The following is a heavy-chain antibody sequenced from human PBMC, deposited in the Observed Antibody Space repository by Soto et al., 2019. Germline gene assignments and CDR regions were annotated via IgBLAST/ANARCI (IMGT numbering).Heavy chain of an antibody. CDR2: ISSSSSTI. CDR1: GFTFSSYS. J-gene: IGHJ4*02. CDR3: AREDSGYDY. V-gene: IGHV3-48*01. D-gene: IGHD5-12*01. Sequence: GGYLRLSCAASGFTFSSYSMNWVRQAPGKGLEWVSYISSSSSTIYYADSVKGRFTISRDNAKNSLYLQMNSLRAEDTAVYYCAREDSGYDYWGQGTLVTVSS.